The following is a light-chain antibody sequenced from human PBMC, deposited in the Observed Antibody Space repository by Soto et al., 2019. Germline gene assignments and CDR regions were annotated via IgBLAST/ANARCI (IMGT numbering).Light chain of an antibody. CDR3: QQYGSSPFT. V-gene: IGKV3-20*01. J-gene: IGKJ5*01. Sequence: TQSPSTLSASVGDRITISCRAGQNLNRWLAWYQQKNGQAPRLLIFDASRRAAGIPDRFSGSGSGTDFTLTSNRLEPEDFAVYYCQQYGSSPFTFGQGTRLEIK. CDR1: QNLNRW. CDR2: DAS.